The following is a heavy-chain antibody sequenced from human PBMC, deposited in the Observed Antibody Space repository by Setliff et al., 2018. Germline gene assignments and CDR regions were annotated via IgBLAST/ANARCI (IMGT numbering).Heavy chain of an antibody. CDR3: ARDRRNIVVAVVNAAFDI. V-gene: IGHV1-18*01. CDR2: ISAYNGDS. Sequence: ASVKVSCKASSYTFSSYGISWVRQAPGQGLEWMGWISAYNGDSNYAQNLQGRVTMTTDTSTSTAYMELRSLRSDDTAVYYCARDRRNIVVAVVNAAFDIWGQGTMVTVSS. D-gene: IGHD2-15*01. J-gene: IGHJ3*02. CDR1: SYTFSSYG.